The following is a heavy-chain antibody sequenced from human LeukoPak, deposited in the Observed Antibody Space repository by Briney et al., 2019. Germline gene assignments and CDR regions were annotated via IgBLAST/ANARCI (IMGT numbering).Heavy chain of an antibody. J-gene: IGHJ6*02. CDR1: GFTFSDYY. V-gene: IGHV3-11*01. Sequence: RTGGSLRLSCAASGFTFSDYYMSWIRQAPGKGLEWVSYISSSGSTIYYADSVKGRFTISRGNAKNSLYLQMNSLRAEDTAVYYCAREAIAVAGIPYGMDVWGQGTTVTVSS. CDR3: AREAIAVAGIPYGMDV. CDR2: ISSSGSTI. D-gene: IGHD6-19*01.